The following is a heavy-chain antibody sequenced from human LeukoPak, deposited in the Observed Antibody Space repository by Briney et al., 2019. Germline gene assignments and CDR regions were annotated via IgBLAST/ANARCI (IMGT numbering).Heavy chain of an antibody. Sequence: GESLKISCKGSGYSFTSYWIAWVRQMPGKGLEWMGIIFPGDSDTRYSPSFQGQVTISADKSISTAYLQWSSLEASDTAMYYCARQATIAVAGFDYWGQGTLVTVSS. J-gene: IGHJ4*02. D-gene: IGHD6-19*01. CDR3: ARQATIAVAGFDY. CDR2: IFPGDSDT. V-gene: IGHV5-51*01. CDR1: GYSFTSYW.